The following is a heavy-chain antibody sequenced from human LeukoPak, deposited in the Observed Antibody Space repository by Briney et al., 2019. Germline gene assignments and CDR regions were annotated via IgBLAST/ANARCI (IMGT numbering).Heavy chain of an antibody. J-gene: IGHJ6*02. D-gene: IGHD2-2*01. CDR2: INHSGST. CDR1: GGSFSGYY. V-gene: IGHV4-34*01. Sequence: PSETLSLTCAVYGGSFSGYYWSWLRQPPGKGLEWFGEINHSGSTNYNPSLKSRVTISVDTSKNQFSLKLSSVTAADTAVYYCARGQIVVVPAARGYYYYGMDVWGQGTTVTVSS. CDR3: ARGQIVVVPAARGYYYYGMDV.